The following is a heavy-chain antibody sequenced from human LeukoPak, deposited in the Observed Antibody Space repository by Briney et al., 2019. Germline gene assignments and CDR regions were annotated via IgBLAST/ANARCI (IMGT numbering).Heavy chain of an antibody. D-gene: IGHD6-13*01. J-gene: IGHJ5*02. CDR1: GGSINSSNW. CDR3: ARVRSSSWHRGWFDP. Sequence: SETLSLTCTVSGGSINSSNWWSWVRQPPGKGLEWIGEIYHSGATNYNPSLRSRVTISVDKSKNRFSLKLNSVTAADTAVYYCARVRSSSWHRGWFDPWGQGTLVTVSS. CDR2: IYHSGAT. V-gene: IGHV4-4*02.